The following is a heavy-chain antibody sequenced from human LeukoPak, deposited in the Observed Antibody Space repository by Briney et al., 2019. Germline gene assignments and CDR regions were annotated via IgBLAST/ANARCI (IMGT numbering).Heavy chain of an antibody. J-gene: IGHJ4*02. CDR2: INPNSGGT. Sequence: GASVKVSCKASGYTFTGYYMHWVRQAPGQGLEWMGWINPNSGGTNYAQKFQGWVTMTRDTSISTAYMELSRLRSDDTAVYYCARGSYDYVWGSYRQSSYYFDYWGQGNPGHRLL. D-gene: IGHD3-16*02. V-gene: IGHV1-2*04. CDR3: ARGSYDYVWGSYRQSSYYFDY. CDR1: GYTFTGYY.